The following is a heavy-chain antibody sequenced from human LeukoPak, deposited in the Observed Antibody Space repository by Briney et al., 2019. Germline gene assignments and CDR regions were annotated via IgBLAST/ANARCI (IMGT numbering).Heavy chain of an antibody. CDR2: INPNSGGT. CDR1: GYTFTGYY. CDR3: ARGRKERITIFGVGNYYMDV. Sequence: ASVKVSCKASGYTFTGYYMHWVRQAPGQGLEWMGWINPNSGGTNYAQKFQGRVTMTRDTSTSTVYMELSSLRSGDTAVYYCARGRKERITIFGVGNYYMDVWGKGTTVTVSS. J-gene: IGHJ6*03. D-gene: IGHD3-3*01. V-gene: IGHV1-2*02.